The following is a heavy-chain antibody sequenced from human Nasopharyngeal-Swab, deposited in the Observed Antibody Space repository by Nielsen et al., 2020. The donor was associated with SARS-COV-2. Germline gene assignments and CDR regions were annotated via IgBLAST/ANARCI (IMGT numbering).Heavy chain of an antibody. Sequence: LKISCAASGFTFSSYWMHWVRQAPGKGLVWVSRINSDGSSTSYADSVKGRFTISRDNAKNTLYLQMNSLRAEDTAVYYCARVAAAGTLYYYYYMDVWGKGTTVTVSS. J-gene: IGHJ6*03. CDR2: INSDGSST. CDR1: GFTFSSYW. V-gene: IGHV3-74*01. CDR3: ARVAAAGTLYYYYYMDV. D-gene: IGHD6-13*01.